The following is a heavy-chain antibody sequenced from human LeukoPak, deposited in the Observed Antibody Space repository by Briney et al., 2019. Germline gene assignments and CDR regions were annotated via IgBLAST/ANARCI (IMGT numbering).Heavy chain of an antibody. CDR2: IIPIFGTA. J-gene: IGHJ4*02. CDR1: GGSFSRYA. CDR3: ARDGWELLSFDY. D-gene: IGHD1-26*01. V-gene: IGHV1-69*05. Sequence: SVKVSCKASGGSFSRYAISWVRQAPGQGLEWMGGIIPIFGTANYAQKLQGRVTMTTDTSTSTAYMELRSLRSDDTAVYYCARDGWELLSFDYWGQGTLVTVSS.